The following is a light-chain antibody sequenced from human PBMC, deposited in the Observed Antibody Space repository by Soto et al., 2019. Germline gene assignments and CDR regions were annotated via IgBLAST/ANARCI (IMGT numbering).Light chain of an antibody. V-gene: IGKV3-15*01. CDR2: ATS. Sequence: EIVLTQSPATLSVSPGERATLSCRASQSVGNNFAGCQQKTGQAPRLLIFATSTRATGVPARFSGRGSGTEFTLTLSSLQSEDFAVYYWPEYGDWPLTFGGGAQVEIE. CDR3: PEYGDWPLT. CDR1: QSVGNN. J-gene: IGKJ4*01.